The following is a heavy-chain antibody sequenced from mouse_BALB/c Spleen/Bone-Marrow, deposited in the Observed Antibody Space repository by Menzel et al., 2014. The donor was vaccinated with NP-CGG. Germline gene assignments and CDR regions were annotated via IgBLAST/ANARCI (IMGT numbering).Heavy chain of an antibody. D-gene: IGHD3-2*01. CDR1: GYAFTSYL. CDR2: INPGSGGA. Sequence: QVQLQQPGAELVRPGTSVKVSCKASGYAFTSYLIEWIKQRPGRGLEWIGVINPGSGGANYNEKFKGKATLTADKSSSTAYMQISSLTSDDSAVYFCAREWTARTPSYWGQGTALTVSS. V-gene: IGHV1-54*01. CDR3: AREWTARTPSY. J-gene: IGHJ2*01.